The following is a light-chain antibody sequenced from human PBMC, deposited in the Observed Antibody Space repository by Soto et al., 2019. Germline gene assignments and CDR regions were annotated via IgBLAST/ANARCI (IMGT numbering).Light chain of an antibody. Sequence: QSVLTQPASVSGSPGQTITISCTGTRSDVGGYNDVSWYQQHPGTAPKLMIYDVSHRPSGVSNRFSGSKSGNSASLTICGLQAEDEADYFCTAYNSSSTEVVFGGGTKLTVL. V-gene: IGLV2-14*01. CDR1: RSDVGGYND. J-gene: IGLJ2*01. CDR3: TAYNSSSTEVV. CDR2: DVS.